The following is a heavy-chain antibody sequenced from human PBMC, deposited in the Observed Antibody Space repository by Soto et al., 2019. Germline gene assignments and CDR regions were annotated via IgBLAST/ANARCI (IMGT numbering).Heavy chain of an antibody. CDR3: ARELHYDFWSGYYRPGHYYYYMDV. J-gene: IGHJ6*03. CDR2: IIPILGIA. V-gene: IGHV1-69*04. Sequence: ASVKVSCKASGGTFSSYTISWVRQAPGQGLEWMGRIIPILGIANYAQKFQGRVTVTAGKSTSTAYMELSSLRSEDTAVYYCARELHYDFWSGYYRPGHYYYYMDVWGKGTTVTVSS. CDR1: GGTFSSYT. D-gene: IGHD3-3*01.